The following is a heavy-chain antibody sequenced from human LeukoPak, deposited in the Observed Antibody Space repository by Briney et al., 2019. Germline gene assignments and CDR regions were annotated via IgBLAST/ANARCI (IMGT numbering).Heavy chain of an antibody. CDR1: GFTFSIYA. D-gene: IGHD3-16*01. CDR3: VKTMVTFGGIIRADAFDI. Sequence: GGSLRLSCSASGFTFSIYAMHWVRQAPGKGLEYLSGINNNGGTTNYADSVKGRFTISRDDFKNTLYLQMSSLRPEDTAVYYCVKTMVTFGGIIRADAFDIWGQGTMVTVSS. V-gene: IGHV3-64D*06. CDR2: INNNGGTT. J-gene: IGHJ3*02.